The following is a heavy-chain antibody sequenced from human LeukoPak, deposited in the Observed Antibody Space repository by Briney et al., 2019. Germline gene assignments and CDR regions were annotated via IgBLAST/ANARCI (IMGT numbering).Heavy chain of an antibody. CDR2: INPNSGGT. CDR3: ARRSRIVGATSYYYYYMDV. Sequence: GASVKVSCKASGYTFTGYYMHWVRQAPGQGLEWMGWINPNSGGTNYAQKFPGRVTMTRDTSISTAYMELSRLRSDDTAVYYCARRSRIVGATSYYYYYMDVWGKGTTVTVSS. CDR1: GYTFTGYY. D-gene: IGHD1-26*01. J-gene: IGHJ6*03. V-gene: IGHV1-2*02.